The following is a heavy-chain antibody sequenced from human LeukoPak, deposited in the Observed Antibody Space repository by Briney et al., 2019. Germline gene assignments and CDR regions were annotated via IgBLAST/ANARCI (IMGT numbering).Heavy chain of an antibody. D-gene: IGHD3-22*01. J-gene: IGHJ4*02. Sequence: PGGSLRLSCVASGFTVSSNYMNWVRQAPGKGLEWVSYISSTGSNIYYADSVKGRFTISRDNAKNSLYLLMNSLRAEDTAVYYCAATYYYDGSGDYWGQGTLVTVSS. CDR1: GFTVSSNY. CDR2: ISSTGSNI. CDR3: AATYYYDGSGDY. V-gene: IGHV3-48*03.